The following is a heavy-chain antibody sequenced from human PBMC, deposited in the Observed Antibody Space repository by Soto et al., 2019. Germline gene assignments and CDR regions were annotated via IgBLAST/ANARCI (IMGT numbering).Heavy chain of an antibody. V-gene: IGHV4-30-4*01. CDR2: IYYSGST. CDR3: ASTSISTSCYDY. D-gene: IGHD2-2*01. Sequence: PSETLSLTCTVSGGSISSGDYYWSWIRQPPGKGLEWIGYIYYSGSTYYNPSLKSRVTISVDTSKNQFSLKLSSVTAADTAVYYCASTSISTSCYDYWGQGTLVTVSS. J-gene: IGHJ4*02. CDR1: GGSISSGDYY.